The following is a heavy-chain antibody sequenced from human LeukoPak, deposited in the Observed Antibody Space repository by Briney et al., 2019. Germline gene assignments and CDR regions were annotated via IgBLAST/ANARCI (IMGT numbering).Heavy chain of an antibody. CDR1: GFTFSSYG. V-gene: IGHV3-30*02. J-gene: IGHJ4*02. CDR3: AKGYYGSGSYGWFDY. CDR2: IRYDGSNK. D-gene: IGHD3-10*01. Sequence: GGSLRLSCAASGFTFSSYGMHWVRQAPGKGLEWVAFIRYDGSNKYYADSVKGRFTISRDNSKNTLFLQMNSLRAEDTAVYYCAKGYYGSGSYGWFDYWGQGTLVTVSS.